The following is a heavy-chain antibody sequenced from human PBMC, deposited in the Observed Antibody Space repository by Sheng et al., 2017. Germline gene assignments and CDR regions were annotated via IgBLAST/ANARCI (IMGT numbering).Heavy chain of an antibody. J-gene: IGHJ4*01. V-gene: IGHV3-23*04. D-gene: IGHD5-12*01. CDR2: ITNSGAST. CDR3: AKARLMGTIKASSDY. CDR1: GFTFGAFA. Sequence: EVHLVESGGGLVQPGESLRLSCTASGFTFGAFAMTWVRQAPGKGLEWVSSITNSGASTYYADSVRGRFSVSRDNSQSTMSLQMNSLRAEDTAIYYCAKARLMGTIKASSDYWGQGALVTVSS.